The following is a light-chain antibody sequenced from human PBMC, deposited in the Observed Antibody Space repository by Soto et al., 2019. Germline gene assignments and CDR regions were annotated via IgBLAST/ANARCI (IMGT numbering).Light chain of an antibody. Sequence: DIQMTQSPSSLSASVGDRVTITCRASQDISNSLAWYQQKPGKVPKVLIYAASILQSGVPARFSGSGSGTDFTLTISSLQPEYVATYYWQNYNSAPRTFGGGTKVEI. J-gene: IGKJ4*01. CDR2: AAS. CDR3: QNYNSAPRT. V-gene: IGKV1-27*01. CDR1: QDISNS.